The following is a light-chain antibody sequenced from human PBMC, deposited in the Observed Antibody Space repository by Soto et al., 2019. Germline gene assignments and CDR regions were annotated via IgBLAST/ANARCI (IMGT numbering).Light chain of an antibody. J-gene: IGKJ3*01. CDR1: QGISTY. CDR2: AAS. CDR3: QQVNTYT. Sequence: DIQLTQSPSFLSASVGDRDTITCRASQGISTYLAWYQQKPGKAPSLLIYAASTLQSGVPSRFSGSGSGTEFTLTISSLQPEDFATYYCQQVNTYTFGPGTKVNIK. V-gene: IGKV1-9*01.